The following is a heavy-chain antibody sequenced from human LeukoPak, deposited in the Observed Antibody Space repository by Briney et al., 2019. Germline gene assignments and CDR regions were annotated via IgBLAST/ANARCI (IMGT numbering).Heavy chain of an antibody. V-gene: IGHV3-9*01. D-gene: IGHD3-10*01. CDR2: INWNSGSL. CDR1: GFRFDDYA. CDR3: ARDTGAFYYYTMDV. Sequence: GESLRLSCAASGFRFDDYAMHWVRQAPGKGLEWVSSINWNSGSLGYADSVKGRFTISRDNAKKSLYLQMNSLRGEDTGLYYCARDTGAFYYYTMDVWGQGTTVTVSS. J-gene: IGHJ6*02.